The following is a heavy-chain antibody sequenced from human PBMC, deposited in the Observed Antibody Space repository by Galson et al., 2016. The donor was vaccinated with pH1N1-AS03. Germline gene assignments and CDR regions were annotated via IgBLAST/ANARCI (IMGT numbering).Heavy chain of an antibody. Sequence: SLRLSCAASGFVFSTSAIHWVRHSPGKGLEWVAFIRYDESIKNYGDSVKGRFSISRDNPTDTVYLEMNTLRPEDTAVYYCVKGGGYSHGFLEYYFDSWGQGTLVTVSS. J-gene: IGHJ4*02. CDR2: IRYDESIK. V-gene: IGHV3-30*02. CDR3: VKGGGYSHGFLEYYFDS. D-gene: IGHD3-3*01. CDR1: GFVFSTSA.